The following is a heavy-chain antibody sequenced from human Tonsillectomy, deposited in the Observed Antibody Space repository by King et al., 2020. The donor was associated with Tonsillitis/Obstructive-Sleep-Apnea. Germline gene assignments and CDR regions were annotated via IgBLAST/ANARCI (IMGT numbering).Heavy chain of an antibody. J-gene: IGHJ4*02. D-gene: IGHD4-23*01. CDR3: ATSGGNXDY. Sequence: VQLVESGGDLVHPGGSLRLSCAASGFTFNNFAMSWVRQAPGKGLEWVSDISGSGDKTYYADSVKGRFTISRDNSKNTVFLQLRRLRGEDTAVYYCATSGGNXDYXGQGTLVTVSS. CDR2: ISGSGDKT. V-gene: IGHV3-23*04. CDR1: GFTFNNFA.